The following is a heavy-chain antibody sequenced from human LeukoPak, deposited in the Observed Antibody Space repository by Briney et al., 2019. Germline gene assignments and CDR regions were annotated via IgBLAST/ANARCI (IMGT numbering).Heavy chain of an antibody. J-gene: IGHJ6*02. CDR2: IWYDGSNK. Sequence: GGSLRLSCAASGFTFSSYGMHWVRQAPGKGLEGVAVIWYDGSNKYYADSVKGRFTISRDNSKNTLYLQMNSLRAEDTAVYYCARVVVPAAIGYYYGMDVWGQGTTVTVSS. D-gene: IGHD2-2*01. CDR3: ARVVVPAAIGYYYGMDV. V-gene: IGHV3-33*01. CDR1: GFTFSSYG.